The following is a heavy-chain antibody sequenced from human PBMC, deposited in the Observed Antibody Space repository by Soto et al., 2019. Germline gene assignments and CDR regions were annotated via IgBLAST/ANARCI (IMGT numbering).Heavy chain of an antibody. D-gene: IGHD6-19*01. CDR1: GFTVSNTY. CDR2: IYTAGGT. Sequence: PEGSLSISCTAAGFTVSNTYMSWVRQPPGKGLECVSVIYTAGGTHYADSVKGRFIISRVNAKNSVYLQMNSLRAADTAVYYCAGVARSSSSFDYWGQGTRVKVS. J-gene: IGHJ4*02. V-gene: IGHV3-53*01. CDR3: AGVARSSSSFDY.